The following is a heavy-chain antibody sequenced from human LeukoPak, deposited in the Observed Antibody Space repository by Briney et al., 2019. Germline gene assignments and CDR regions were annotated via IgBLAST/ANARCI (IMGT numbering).Heavy chain of an antibody. CDR2: IKQDGSKK. CDR1: GFPFSSYW. J-gene: IGHJ4*02. D-gene: IGHD5-24*01. CDR3: TRVGYIDEGIDY. Sequence: GGSLSLSCVASGFPFSSYWMTWVRQAPGKGLEWVANIKQDGSKKSYVDSVKGRFTISRDNAKNSLYLQMNSLRAEDTAIYYCTRVGYIDEGIDYWGQGTLVTVSS. V-gene: IGHV3-7*04.